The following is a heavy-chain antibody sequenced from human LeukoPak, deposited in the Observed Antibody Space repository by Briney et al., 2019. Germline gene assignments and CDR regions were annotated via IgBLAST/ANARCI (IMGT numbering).Heavy chain of an antibody. CDR3: ATGIAVAGTVGYFDY. J-gene: IGHJ4*02. V-gene: IGHV1-18*04. CDR1: GYTFTSYG. D-gene: IGHD6-19*01. CDR2: ISTYNGNT. Sequence: ASVTVSCKASGYTFTSYGISWVRQAPGQGLEGMGWISTYNGNTDYAQKLQGRLTMTTDTSTSTAYMELRSLRSDDTAVYYCATGIAVAGTVGYFDYWGQGTLVTVSS.